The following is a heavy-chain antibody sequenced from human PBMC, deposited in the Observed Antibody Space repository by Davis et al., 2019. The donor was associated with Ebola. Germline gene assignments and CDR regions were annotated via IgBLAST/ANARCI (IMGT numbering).Heavy chain of an antibody. CDR2: INPIGGTT. J-gene: IGHJ4*02. Sequence: AASVKVPCKASGYTFNSYFMHWVRQAPGQGLEWMGIINPIGGTTSYAQKFQGRVTMTSDTSTSTVYMEMSSLRSEDTAMYYCARDLQLATISAIGYWGQGSLVTVSS. D-gene: IGHD5-24*01. V-gene: IGHV1-46*02. CDR1: GYTFNSYF. CDR3: ARDLQLATISAIGY.